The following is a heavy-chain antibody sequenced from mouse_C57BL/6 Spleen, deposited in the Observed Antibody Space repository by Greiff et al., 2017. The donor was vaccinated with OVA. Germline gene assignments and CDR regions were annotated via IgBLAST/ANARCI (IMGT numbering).Heavy chain of an antibody. CDR2: IDPSDSYT. V-gene: IGHV1-69*01. Sequence: VQLQQPGAELVMPGASVKLSCKASGYTFTSYWMHWVKQRPGQGLEWIGEIDPSDSYTNYNQKFKGKSTLTVDKSSSTAYMQLSSLTSEDSAVYSCAREERIYYGNLRRAMDYWGQGTSVTVSS. CDR1: GYTFTSYW. D-gene: IGHD2-1*01. CDR3: AREERIYYGNLRRAMDY. J-gene: IGHJ4*01.